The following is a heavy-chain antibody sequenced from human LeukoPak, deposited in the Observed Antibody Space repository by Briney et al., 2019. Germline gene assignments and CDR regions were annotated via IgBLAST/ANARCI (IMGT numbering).Heavy chain of an antibody. CDR1: GGSISSYY. Sequence: SETLSLTCTVSGGSISSYYWSWIRQPTGKGLEWIGYIYYSGSTNYNPSLKSRVTISVDTSKNQFSLKLSSVTAADTAVYYCAKYYYDSSGYYLESAFDIWGQGTMVTVSS. CDR3: AKYYYDSSGYYLESAFDI. V-gene: IGHV4-59*01. D-gene: IGHD3-22*01. J-gene: IGHJ3*02. CDR2: IYYSGST.